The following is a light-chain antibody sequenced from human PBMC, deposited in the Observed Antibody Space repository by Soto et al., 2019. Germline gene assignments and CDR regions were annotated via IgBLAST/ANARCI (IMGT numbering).Light chain of an antibody. CDR3: QERSNWYT. Sequence: EILLTQSPATLSLSPGERATLSCRASQSVGRYLAWYQQKPGQAPRLLIYDTSNRATGVPARFSGSGSGADFTLTISTLEPENFGVYYCQERSNWYTFGQGTKLEI. CDR2: DTS. J-gene: IGKJ2*01. CDR1: QSVGRY. V-gene: IGKV3-11*01.